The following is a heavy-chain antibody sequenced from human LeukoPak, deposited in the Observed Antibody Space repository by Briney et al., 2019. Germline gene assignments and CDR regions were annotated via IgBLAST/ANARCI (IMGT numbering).Heavy chain of an antibody. J-gene: IGHJ4*02. CDR3: ARDHRAFVWSGNPTQNFDY. CDR1: GGTSISYA. D-gene: IGHD3-3*01. Sequence: SEKVSCKASGGTSISYAISWVRQAPGQGLEWMGGIIPIFGTANYAQKFQGRVTITADESTSTAYMELSSLRSEDTAVYYCARDHRAFVWSGNPTQNFDYWGQGTLVTVSS. CDR2: IIPIFGTA. V-gene: IGHV1-69*13.